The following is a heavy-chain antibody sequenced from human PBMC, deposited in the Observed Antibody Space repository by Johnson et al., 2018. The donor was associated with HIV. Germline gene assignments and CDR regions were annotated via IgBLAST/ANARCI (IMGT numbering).Heavy chain of an antibody. Sequence: VQLVESGGGLVQPGGSLRLSCAASGFNFDDYAMHWVRQAPGKGLEWVSGISWNSGSIGYADSVRGRFTISRDNAKNSLYLKMNSLRAEYTALYYCAKDIGGSAAAQGAFDIWGQGTMVTVSS. CDR3: AKDIGGSAAAQGAFDI. V-gene: IGHV3-9*01. D-gene: IGHD6-13*01. CDR1: GFNFDDYA. CDR2: ISWNSGSI. J-gene: IGHJ3*02.